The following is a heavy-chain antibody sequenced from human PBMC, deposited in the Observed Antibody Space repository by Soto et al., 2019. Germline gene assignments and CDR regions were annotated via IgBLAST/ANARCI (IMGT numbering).Heavy chain of an antibody. CDR3: ARDSRGWYLTYYYSGMDV. V-gene: IGHV6-1*01. D-gene: IGHD6-19*01. CDR2: TYYRSKWYN. J-gene: IGHJ6*02. CDR1: GDSVSSNSAA. Sequence: SQTLSLTCAISGDSVSSNSAAWNWIRQSPSRGLEWLGRTYYRSKWYNDYAVSVKSRITINPDTSKNQFSLQLNSVTPEDTALFFFARDSRGWYLTYYYSGMDVWGQGTTVTVSS.